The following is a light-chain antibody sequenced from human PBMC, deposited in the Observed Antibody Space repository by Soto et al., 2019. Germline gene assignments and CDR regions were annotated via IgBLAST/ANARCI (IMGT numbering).Light chain of an antibody. CDR2: EVI. Sequence: QSALTQPASVSGSPGQSITISCTGTSSDVAGYNHVSWYQQHPGKAPKLMIYEVISRPSGVSIRFSGSKSGNTASLTISGLQAEDEADYYCSSYTSSSTFYVFGTGTKVTVL. V-gene: IGLV2-14*01. CDR3: SSYTSSSTFYV. CDR1: SSDVAGYNH. J-gene: IGLJ1*01.